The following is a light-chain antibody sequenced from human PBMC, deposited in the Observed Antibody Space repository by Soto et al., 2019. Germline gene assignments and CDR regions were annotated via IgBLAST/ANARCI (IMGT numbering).Light chain of an antibody. CDR2: END. Sequence: QSVLTQPPSVSAAPGQKVTMSCSGGSSNIGNNYVSWHQQLPGTAPKLLIYENDKRPSGIPVRFSGSKSGTSATLGITGLQTGDEADYYCGTWDSSLSIFVFGTGTKVTVL. V-gene: IGLV1-51*02. J-gene: IGLJ1*01. CDR1: SSNIGNNY. CDR3: GTWDSSLSIFV.